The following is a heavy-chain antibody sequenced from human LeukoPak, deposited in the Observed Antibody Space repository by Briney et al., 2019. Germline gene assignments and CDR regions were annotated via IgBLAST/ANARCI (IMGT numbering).Heavy chain of an antibody. CDR1: GYTFTGYY. J-gene: IGHJ4*02. CDR3: STASSQVYAIPYLDY. Sequence: ASVKVSCKASGYTFTGYYMHWVRQAPGQGLEWMGRINPNSGGTNYAQKFQGRVTMTRDTSISTAYMELGSLRSEDTAVYYCSTASSQVYAIPYLDYWGQGTLVTVSS. CDR2: INPNSGGT. V-gene: IGHV1-2*06. D-gene: IGHD2-8*01.